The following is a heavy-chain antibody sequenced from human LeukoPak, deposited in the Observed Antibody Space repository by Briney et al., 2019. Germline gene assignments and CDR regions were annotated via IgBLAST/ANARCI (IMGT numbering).Heavy chain of an antibody. CDR2: IDPSGGST. CDR1: GYTFTSYY. CDR3: ARARGEYSNYDPFDY. D-gene: IGHD4-11*01. V-gene: IGHV1-46*01. Sequence: ASVKVSCKASGYTFTSYYMHWVRQAPGQGLEWMGTIDPSGGSTTCAQKFQGSVTMTRDTSTTTVYMELSSLRSEDTALYYCARARGEYSNYDPFDYWGQGTLVTVSS. J-gene: IGHJ4*02.